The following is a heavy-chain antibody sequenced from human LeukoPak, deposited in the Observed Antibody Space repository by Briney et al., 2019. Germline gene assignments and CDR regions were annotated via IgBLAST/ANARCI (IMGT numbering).Heavy chain of an antibody. D-gene: IGHD4-17*01. CDR1: GFTFSSYE. V-gene: IGHV3-48*03. CDR2: ISNSGSTI. CDR3: ESPWDYGAH. J-gene: IGHJ4*02. Sequence: PGGSLRLSCAASGFTFSSYEMNWVRQAPGKGLEWVSYISNSGSTIYYADSVKGRFTISRDNAKNSLYLQMNSLRAEDTAVYYCESPWDYGAHWGQGTLVTVSS.